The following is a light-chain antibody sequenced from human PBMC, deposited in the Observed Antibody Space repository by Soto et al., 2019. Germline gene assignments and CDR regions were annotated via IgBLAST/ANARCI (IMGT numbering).Light chain of an antibody. CDR1: QSVSSRY. V-gene: IGKV3-20*01. J-gene: IGKJ4*01. CDR3: QPYGRPLT. Sequence: EIVLTQSPGTLYLSPGERATLSCRARQSVSSRYLAWYQQKPGQAPRILIYGASRRATGIPARFSGSGSGTDFTITISSLEHEDFAVYYCQPYGRPLTFVGGTKAEIK. CDR2: GAS.